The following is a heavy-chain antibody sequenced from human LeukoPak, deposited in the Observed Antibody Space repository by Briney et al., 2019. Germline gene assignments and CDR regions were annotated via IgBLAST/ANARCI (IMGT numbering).Heavy chain of an antibody. CDR2: ISAYNGNT. V-gene: IGHV1-18*01. J-gene: IGHJ6*03. CDR1: GYTFTSYG. D-gene: IGHD6-13*01. CDR3: ARGGIAAAGNYYYYYMDV. Sequence: ASVKVSCKASGYTFTSYGISWVRQAPGQGLEWMGWISAYNGNTNYAQKLQGRVTMTTDTSTSTAYMELRSLRSDDTAAYYCARGGIAAAGNYYYYYMDVWGKGTTVTVSS.